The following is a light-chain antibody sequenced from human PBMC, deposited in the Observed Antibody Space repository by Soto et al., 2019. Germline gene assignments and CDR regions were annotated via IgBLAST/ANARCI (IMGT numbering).Light chain of an antibody. CDR2: GAS. V-gene: IGKV3-20*01. CDR1: QNIYNIY. Sequence: ESVLTQSPGTLSLSPGERATLSCRATQNIYNIYLSWYQQRRGQAPRLLIYGASSRATGIPDRFSGSGSGTDFTLTISSLEPEDFVVYYCQHFGYDALAFGGGTKVEIK. CDR3: QHFGYDALA. J-gene: IGKJ4*01.